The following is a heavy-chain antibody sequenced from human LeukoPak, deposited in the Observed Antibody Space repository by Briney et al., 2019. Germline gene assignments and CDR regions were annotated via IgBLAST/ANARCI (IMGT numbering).Heavy chain of an antibody. CDR3: AKAGGAYSSSWYLYFDY. CDR1: GFTFSSYS. CDR2: ISSSSSYI. J-gene: IGHJ4*02. V-gene: IGHV3-21*04. Sequence: GALRLSCAASGFTFSSYSMNWVRQAPGKGLEWVSSISSSSSYIYYADSVKGRFTISRDSSKNTLFLQMNSLRAEDTAVYYCAKAGGAYSSSWYLYFDYWGQGTLVTVSS. D-gene: IGHD6-13*01.